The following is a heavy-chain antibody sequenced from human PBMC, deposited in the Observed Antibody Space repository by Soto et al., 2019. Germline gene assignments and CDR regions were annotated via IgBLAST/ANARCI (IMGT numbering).Heavy chain of an antibody. D-gene: IGHD3-3*01. V-gene: IGHV3-21*01. CDR1: GFTFSSYS. Sequence: GGSLRLSCAASGFTFSSYSMNWVRQAPGKGLEWVSSISSSISYIYYADSVKGRFTISRYNAKNSLYLQMNSLRAEDTAVYYDFWSGYYYNWFDPWGQGTLVTVSS. CDR2: ISSSISYI. CDR3: FWSGYYYNWFDP. J-gene: IGHJ5*02.